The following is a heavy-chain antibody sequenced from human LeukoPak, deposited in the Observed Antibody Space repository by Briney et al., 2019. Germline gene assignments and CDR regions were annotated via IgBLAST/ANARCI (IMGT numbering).Heavy chain of an antibody. Sequence: ASVKVSCKSSGYTFTSYGSSGVRQATGQGLEWMGWISAYNGNTNYAQKLQGRVTMTTDTSTSTAYMELRSLRSDDTAVYYCARAGLDLLILGYSGQGTLVTVSS. V-gene: IGHV1-18*01. CDR1: GYTFTSYG. CDR2: ISAYNGNT. D-gene: IGHD1-7*01. CDR3: ARAGLDLLILGY. J-gene: IGHJ4*02.